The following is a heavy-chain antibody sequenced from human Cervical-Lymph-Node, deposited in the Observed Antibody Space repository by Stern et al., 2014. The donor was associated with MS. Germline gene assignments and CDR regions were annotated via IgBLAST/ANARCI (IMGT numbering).Heavy chain of an antibody. CDR1: GASISTVGYY. Sequence: QVQLQESGPGLVKPSQTLSLTCTVSGASISTVGYYWSWIRQHPGKGLEWIAYISYIGSTYYNPSLQSRVSISADTSQNQFSLNLTSVTAADTALYYCARSDRLWGSFDYWGQGTLVAVSS. CDR2: ISYIGST. D-gene: IGHD3-16*01. V-gene: IGHV4-31*03. J-gene: IGHJ4*02. CDR3: ARSDRLWGSFDY.